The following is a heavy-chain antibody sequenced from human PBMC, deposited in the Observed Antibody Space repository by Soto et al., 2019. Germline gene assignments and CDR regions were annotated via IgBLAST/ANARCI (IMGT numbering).Heavy chain of an antibody. CDR2: INHSGST. CDR3: AREEESTARTLCRGGFDP. D-gene: IGHD6-6*01. Sequence: SETLSLTCAVYGGSFSGYYWSWIRQPPGKGLAWFGEINHSGSTNYNPSLKSRVTISVDTSKNQFSLKLSSVTAADTAVYYCAREEESTARTLCRGGFDPWRQGNRVTVAS. J-gene: IGHJ5*02. V-gene: IGHV4-34*01. CDR1: GGSFSGYY.